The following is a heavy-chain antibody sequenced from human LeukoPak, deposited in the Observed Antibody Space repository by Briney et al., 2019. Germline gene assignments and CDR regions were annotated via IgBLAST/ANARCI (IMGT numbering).Heavy chain of an antibody. CDR1: GGTFSSYA. CDR2: IIPILGIA. D-gene: IGHD6-13*01. CDR3: ARVYRGIAAAGTTPDFDY. J-gene: IGHJ4*02. V-gene: IGHV1-69*04. Sequence: SVKVSCKASGGTFSSYAISWVRQAPGQGLEWMGRIIPILGIANYAQKFQGRVTITADKSTSTAYMELSSLRSEDTAVYYCARVYRGIAAAGTTPDFDYWGQGTLVTVSS.